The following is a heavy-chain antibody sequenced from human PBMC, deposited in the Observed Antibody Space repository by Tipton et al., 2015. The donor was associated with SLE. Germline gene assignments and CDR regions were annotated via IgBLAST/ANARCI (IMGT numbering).Heavy chain of an antibody. D-gene: IGHD3-22*01. Sequence: SLRLSCAASGFTFNIYAMHWVRQAPGKGLEWVAVISYDGSNKYYTDSVKGRFTISRDNSKNTLYLQMNSLRAEDTAVYYCTAWLLPDYYFDYWGQGTLVTVSS. V-gene: IGHV3-30*04. CDR3: TAWLLPDYYFDY. CDR2: ISYDGSNK. CDR1: GFTFNIYA. J-gene: IGHJ4*02.